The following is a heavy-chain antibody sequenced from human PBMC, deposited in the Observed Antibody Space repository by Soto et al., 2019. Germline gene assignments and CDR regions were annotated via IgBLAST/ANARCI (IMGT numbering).Heavy chain of an antibody. CDR3: GRVPQRLIQLCDSQHGVFDF. J-gene: IGHJ3*01. CDR2: ISGSGGST. D-gene: IGHD5-18*01. Sequence: GGSLRLSCAASGFTFSTYAMSWVRQAPGKGLEWVSGISGSGGSTYYADSVKGRFTISRDNAKNSLYLQMNSLRAEDTAVYYFGRVPQRLIQLCDSQHGVFDFWGQGKKAPVPS. V-gene: IGHV3-23*01. CDR1: GFTFSTYA.